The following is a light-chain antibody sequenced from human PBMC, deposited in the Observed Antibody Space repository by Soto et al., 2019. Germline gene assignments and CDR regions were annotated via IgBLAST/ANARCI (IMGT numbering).Light chain of an antibody. CDR2: DAS. CDR1: QSINTY. Sequence: DIQMTQSPSSLSASVGDRVTITCRASQSINTYLNWYQQKPGKAPRHLIYDASSLQSGVPSRFSGSGSGSDFTLTISSLQPEDFATYFCQQTYTSPQYTFGQGTKVDIK. CDR3: QQTYTSPQYT. V-gene: IGKV1-39*01. J-gene: IGKJ2*01.